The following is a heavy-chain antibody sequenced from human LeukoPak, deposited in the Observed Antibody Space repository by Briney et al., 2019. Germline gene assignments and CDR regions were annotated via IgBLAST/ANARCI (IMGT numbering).Heavy chain of an antibody. D-gene: IGHD5-24*01. V-gene: IGHV1-2*02. CDR2: INPNSGGT. CDR1: GYTFTGYY. Sequence: GASVKVSCKASGYTFTGYYMHWVRQAPGQGLEWMGWINPNSGGTNYAQKFQGRVTMTRDTSISTAYMELSRLRPDDTAVYYCARELPKDGYNYAVDYWGQGTLVTVSS. CDR3: ARELPKDGYNYAVDY. J-gene: IGHJ4*02.